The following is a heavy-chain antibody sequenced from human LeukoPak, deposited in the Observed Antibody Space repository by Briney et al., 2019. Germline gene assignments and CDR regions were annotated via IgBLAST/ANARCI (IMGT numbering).Heavy chain of an antibody. D-gene: IGHD2/OR15-2a*01. CDR3: ARISRVLRAYYMDV. J-gene: IGHJ6*03. CDR2: IYHSGST. V-gene: IGHV4-38-2*02. Sequence: SETLSLTCTVSGYSISSGHYWGWIRQPPGKGLEWIGSIYHSGSTFYNPSLKSRVTMSVDTSKNQFSLKLSSVTAADTAVYYCARISRVLRAYYMDVWGKGTTVTVSS. CDR1: GYSISSGHY.